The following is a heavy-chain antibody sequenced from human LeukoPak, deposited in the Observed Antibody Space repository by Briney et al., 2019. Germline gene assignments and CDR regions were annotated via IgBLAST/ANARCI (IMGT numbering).Heavy chain of an antibody. Sequence: SETLSLTCTVSGGSISSYDWSWIRQPAGKGLEWIGRIYTSGSTNYNPSLKSRVTMSVDTSKNQFSLKLSSVTAADTAVYYCARGQSINWYDYYSYYMDVWGKGTPVTVSS. CDR1: GGSISSYD. D-gene: IGHD6-13*01. V-gene: IGHV4-4*07. CDR3: ARGQSINWYDYYSYYMDV. J-gene: IGHJ6*03. CDR2: IYTSGST.